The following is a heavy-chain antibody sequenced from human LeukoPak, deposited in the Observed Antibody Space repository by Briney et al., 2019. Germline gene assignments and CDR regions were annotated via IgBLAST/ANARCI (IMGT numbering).Heavy chain of an antibody. Sequence: PSETLSLTCGVYGGSFSGYYWSWIRQPPRKGLEWIGEINHSGSNNYNPSLKSRVTISVDTSKNQFSLKLSSVTAADTAVYYCARGSRIAVAGRFDYWGQGTLVTVSS. CDR3: ARGSRIAVAGRFDY. CDR1: GGSFSGYY. V-gene: IGHV4-34*01. D-gene: IGHD6-19*01. J-gene: IGHJ4*02. CDR2: INHSGSN.